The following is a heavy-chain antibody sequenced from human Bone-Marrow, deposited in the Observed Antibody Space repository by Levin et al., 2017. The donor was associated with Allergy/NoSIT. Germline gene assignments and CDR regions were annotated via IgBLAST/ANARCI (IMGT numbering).Heavy chain of an antibody. CDR3: VVDPLDY. Sequence: ASVKVSCKVSGYTFIDYNMHWVQQAPGKGLEWVGVVDPEDGETLYGENFQGRVTISADKSTDTAYMEVTRLTSEDTAMYYCVVDPLDYWGQGTRVTVSS. J-gene: IGHJ4*02. D-gene: IGHD2-21*01. V-gene: IGHV1-69-2*01. CDR1: GYTFIDYN. CDR2: VDPEDGET.